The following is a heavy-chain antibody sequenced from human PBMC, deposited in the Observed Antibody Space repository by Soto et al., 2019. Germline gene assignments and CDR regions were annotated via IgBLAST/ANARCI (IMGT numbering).Heavy chain of an antibody. D-gene: IGHD2-8*01. J-gene: IGHJ4*02. V-gene: IGHV3-74*01. CDR1: GFTFNTHW. CDR2: IYFDGITT. Sequence: EVQLVESGGGVVQPGGSLRLSCTASGFTFNTHWMHWFRQAPGKGLVWVSRIYFDGITTNYADSVKGRLTVYRDNAKNTVSLHVHTLRDEDPAVYYCERGGAMAVDYWGQGTQFTVSS. CDR3: ERGGAMAVDY.